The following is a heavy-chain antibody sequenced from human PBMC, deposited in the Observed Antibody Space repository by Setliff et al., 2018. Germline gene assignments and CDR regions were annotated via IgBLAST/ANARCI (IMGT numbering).Heavy chain of an antibody. Sequence: SETLSLTCTVSGGSISSSSYYWGWIRQPPGKGLEWIGSIYYSGSTYYNPSLKSRVTISIDTSKNQFSLKLSSVTAADTAVYYCARVSQYSSGWYYYYYGMDVWGQGTTVTVSS. J-gene: IGHJ6*02. V-gene: IGHV4-39*07. CDR3: ARVSQYSSGWYYYYYGMDV. CDR2: IYYSGST. D-gene: IGHD6-19*01. CDR1: GGSISSSSYY.